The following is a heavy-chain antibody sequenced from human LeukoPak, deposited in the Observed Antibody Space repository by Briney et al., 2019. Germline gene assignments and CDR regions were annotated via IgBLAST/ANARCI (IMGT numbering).Heavy chain of an antibody. Sequence: SETLSLTCAVYGGSFSGYYWHWIRQPPGKGLEWLGEINHNGSSNYNPSLKSRVTISVDTSKNQFSLKLSSVTAADTAVYYCARGLRRYYYTSGGYRAFGYWGQGSLVTVSS. D-gene: IGHD3-10*01. CDR2: INHNGSS. V-gene: IGHV4-34*01. CDR1: GGSFSGYY. J-gene: IGHJ4*02. CDR3: ARGLRRYYYTSGGYRAFGY.